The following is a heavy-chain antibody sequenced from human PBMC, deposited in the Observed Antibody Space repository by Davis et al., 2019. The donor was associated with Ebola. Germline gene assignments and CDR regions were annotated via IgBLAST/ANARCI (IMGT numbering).Heavy chain of an antibody. Sequence: MPSETLSLTCAVYGGSFSGYYWSWIRQPPGKGLEWIGEINHSGSTNYNPSLKSRVTISVDTSKNQFSLKLSSVTAADTAVYYCARGVSYYYGSGSYYKVWGQGTLVTVSP. CDR3: ARGVSYYYGSGSYYKV. J-gene: IGHJ4*02. CDR1: GGSFSGYY. V-gene: IGHV4-34*01. D-gene: IGHD3-10*01. CDR2: INHSGST.